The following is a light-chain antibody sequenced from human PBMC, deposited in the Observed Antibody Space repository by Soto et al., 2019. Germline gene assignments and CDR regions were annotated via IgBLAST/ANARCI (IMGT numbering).Light chain of an antibody. V-gene: IGKV1-27*01. CDR3: QKYNSAPWT. Sequence: DIQMTQSPSTLPASVGDRVTITCRASQGISSYLAWYQQKPGKAPNLLIYAASALQSGVPSRFSGSGSGTDFTLTISSLQPEDVATYYCQKYNSAPWTFGQGTKVDI. CDR1: QGISSY. CDR2: AAS. J-gene: IGKJ1*01.